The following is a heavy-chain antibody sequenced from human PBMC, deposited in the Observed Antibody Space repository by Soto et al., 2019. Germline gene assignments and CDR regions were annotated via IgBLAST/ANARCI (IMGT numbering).Heavy chain of an antibody. J-gene: IGHJ5*02. Sequence: QVQLQQWGAGLLKPSETLSLTCAVYGGSFSGYYWNWIRQPPGKGLEWIGEINHSGSTNYNPSLKGRVTISVDTSKNQFSLDLRSVTAAGTAVYYCARAIRGRSSSWFGPWGQGTLVTVSS. CDR1: GGSFSGYY. D-gene: IGHD6-13*01. CDR3: ARAIRGRSSSWFGP. CDR2: INHSGST. V-gene: IGHV4-34*01.